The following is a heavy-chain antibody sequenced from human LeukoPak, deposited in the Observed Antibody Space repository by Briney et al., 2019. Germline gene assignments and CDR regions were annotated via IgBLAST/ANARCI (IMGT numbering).Heavy chain of an antibody. CDR3: TRVIVATKDY. V-gene: IGHV3-49*04. J-gene: IGHJ4*02. Sequence: GGSLRLSCTGSGFTFGDYAMNWVRQDPGKGLEWVGFIRSKAYGGTTEYAASVKGRFTISRDDSKSIAYLQMNSLKTEDTAVYYCTRVIVATKDYWGQGTLVTVSS. CDR2: IRSKAYGGTT. D-gene: IGHD5-12*01. CDR1: GFTFGDYA.